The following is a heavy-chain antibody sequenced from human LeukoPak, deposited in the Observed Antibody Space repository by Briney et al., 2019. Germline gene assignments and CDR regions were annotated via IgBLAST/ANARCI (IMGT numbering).Heavy chain of an antibody. Sequence: PGGSLRLSCAASGFTFSGYDMHWVRQPPGKGLEWVSTNDIAGDTYYPDPVKGRFTISRQNGKNSLYLQMNSLRAEDTAVYYCTRTSLSGWFDSWGQGTLVTVSS. CDR1: GFTFSGYD. CDR3: TRTSLSGWFDS. D-gene: IGHD6-19*01. V-gene: IGHV3-13*01. J-gene: IGHJ5*01. CDR2: NDIAGDT.